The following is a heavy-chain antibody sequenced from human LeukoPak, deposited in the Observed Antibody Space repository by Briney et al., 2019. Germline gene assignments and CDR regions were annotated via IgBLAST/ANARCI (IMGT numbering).Heavy chain of an antibody. Sequence: SETLSLTCAVYGGSFRGYYWSWIRQPPGKGLEWIGEINHSGSTTYNPSPKSRVTISVDTSKNQFSLKPSSVTAADTALYYCTRGEYFDWFDHGGQGTLVTVSS. CDR1: GGSFRGYY. CDR2: INHSGST. J-gene: IGHJ5*02. V-gene: IGHV4-34*01. D-gene: IGHD3-9*01. CDR3: TRGEYFDWFDH.